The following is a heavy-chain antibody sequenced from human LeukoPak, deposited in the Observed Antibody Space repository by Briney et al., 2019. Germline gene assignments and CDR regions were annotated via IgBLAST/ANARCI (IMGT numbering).Heavy chain of an antibody. V-gene: IGHV1-18*01. CDR1: GYTFTNYG. CDR3: ARVLSREGYFDY. J-gene: IGHJ4*02. CDR2: ISGYNGDI. D-gene: IGHD5-24*01. Sequence: ASVKVSCKASGYTFTNYGINWVRQAPGQGLEWMGWISGYNGDINYAQRLQGRVTMTTDTSTSTAYMELRSLSSDDTAMYYCARVLSREGYFDYWGQGTLVTVSS.